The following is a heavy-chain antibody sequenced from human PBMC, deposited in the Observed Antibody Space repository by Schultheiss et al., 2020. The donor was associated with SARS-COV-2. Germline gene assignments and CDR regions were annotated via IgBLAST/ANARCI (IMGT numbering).Heavy chain of an antibody. CDR1: GGSVTNYY. Sequence: SETLSLTCAVYGGSVTNYYWGWIRQPPGKGLEWIGEIYHSGSTNYNPSLKSRVTISVDTSKNQFSLKLSSVTAADTAVYYCALIAVAGPTAPNWFDPWGQGTLVTVSS. CDR2: IYHSGST. CDR3: ALIAVAGPTAPNWFDP. J-gene: IGHJ5*02. V-gene: IGHV4-34*01. D-gene: IGHD6-19*01.